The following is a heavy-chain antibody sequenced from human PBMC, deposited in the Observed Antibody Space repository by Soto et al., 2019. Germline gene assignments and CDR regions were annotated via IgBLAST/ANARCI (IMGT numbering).Heavy chain of an antibody. CDR3: PSEFSCYVNLITYLEY. Sequence: SQTLSLTCAISGDSVSGNSAAWNWIRQSPSRGLEWLGRTYYRSRWYNDYAVSVKSRITVTPDTSKNQISLHLNSVTPEDTAVYYCPSEFSCYVNLITYLEYGGQGALDAVSS. CDR1: GDSVSGNSAA. CDR2: TYYRSRWYN. V-gene: IGHV6-1*01. J-gene: IGHJ4*01. D-gene: IGHD3-16*01.